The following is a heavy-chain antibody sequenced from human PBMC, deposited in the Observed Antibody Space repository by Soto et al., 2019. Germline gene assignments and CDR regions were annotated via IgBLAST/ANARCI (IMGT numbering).Heavy chain of an antibody. CDR1: GGSFSGYY. CDR2: INHSGGT. D-gene: IGHD3-10*01. J-gene: IGHJ4*02. CDR3: ARVVRGFDY. Sequence: QVQLQQWGAGLLKPSETLSLTCAVYGGSFSGYYWSWIRQPPGKGLEWIGEINHSGGTNYNPSLKSRVTISVDTSKNQFSLKLSSLTAAETAVYYCARVVRGFDYWGQGTLVTVSS. V-gene: IGHV4-34*01.